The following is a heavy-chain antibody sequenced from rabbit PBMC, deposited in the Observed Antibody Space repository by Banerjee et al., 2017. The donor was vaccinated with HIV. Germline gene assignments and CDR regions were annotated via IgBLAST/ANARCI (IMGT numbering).Heavy chain of an antibody. D-gene: IGHD4-2*01. Sequence: QSLEESGGDLVKPGASLTLTCTASGFDFSSNYVMCWVRQAPGKGPEWIACIYAGGGMTYYATWAKGRFTISKTSSTTVTLQMTSLTAADTATYFCARGGAAYAGFGYNLWGPGTLVTVS. J-gene: IGHJ4*01. CDR2: IYAGGGMT. CDR3: ARGGAAYAGFGYNL. V-gene: IGHV1S40*01. CDR1: GFDFSSNYV.